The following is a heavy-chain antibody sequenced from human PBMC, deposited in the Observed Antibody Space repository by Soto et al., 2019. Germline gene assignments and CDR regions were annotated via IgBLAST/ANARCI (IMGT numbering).Heavy chain of an antibody. CDR2: VSHDGRNK. D-gene: IGHD6-19*01. V-gene: IGHV3-30*04. Sequence: GGSLRLSCAASGFIFSSYSMHWVRQAPGKGLEWVAVVSHDGRNKHYADSVKGRFTISRDSSKNTVSLEMTSLRAEDTAVYYCAKGGRQWLVTSDFNYWGQGALVTVSS. CDR3: AKGGRQWLVTSDFNY. J-gene: IGHJ4*02. CDR1: GFIFSSYS.